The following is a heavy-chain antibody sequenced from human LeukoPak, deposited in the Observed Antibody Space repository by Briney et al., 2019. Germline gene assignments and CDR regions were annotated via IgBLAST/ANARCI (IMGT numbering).Heavy chain of an antibody. D-gene: IGHD3-10*01. V-gene: IGHV3-64*01. J-gene: IGHJ4*02. CDR1: GFTFSSYA. Sequence: PGRSLRLSCAASGFTFSSYAMHWVRQAPGKGLEYVSAISSNGGSTYYVNSVKGRFTISRDNSKNTLYLQMGSLRAEDMAVYYCARGRYGSGSYLGYWGQGTLVTVSS. CDR2: ISSNGGST. CDR3: ARGRYGSGSYLGY.